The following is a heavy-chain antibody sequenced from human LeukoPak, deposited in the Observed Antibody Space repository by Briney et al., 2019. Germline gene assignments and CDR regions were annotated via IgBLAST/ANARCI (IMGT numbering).Heavy chain of an antibody. D-gene: IGHD3-10*01. J-gene: IGHJ5*02. V-gene: IGHV4-34*01. Sequence: SETLSLTCAVYGGSFSGYYWSWIRQPPGKGLEWIGEINHSGSTNYNPSLKSRVTISVDTSKNQFSLKLSSVTAADTAVYFCARGGYYGSGNDFRFDPWGQGTLVTVSS. CDR1: GGSFSGYY. CDR2: INHSGST. CDR3: ARGGYYGSGNDFRFDP.